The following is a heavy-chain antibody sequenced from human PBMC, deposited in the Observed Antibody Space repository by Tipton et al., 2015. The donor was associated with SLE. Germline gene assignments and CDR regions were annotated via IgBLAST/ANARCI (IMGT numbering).Heavy chain of an antibody. CDR1: GGSIKSGFYY. J-gene: IGHJ4*02. CDR2: IHNNGIT. CDR3: ARVVKQFGSNWLTEQYFDY. Sequence: TLSLTCTVSGGSIKSGFYYWSWIRQPAGKGLEWIGRIHNNGITNYNPSLKSRVTILLDTSRNQFSLMVSSVTAADTAVYYCARVVKQFGSNWLTEQYFDYWAQGTLVIVSS. V-gene: IGHV4-61*02. D-gene: IGHD6-13*01.